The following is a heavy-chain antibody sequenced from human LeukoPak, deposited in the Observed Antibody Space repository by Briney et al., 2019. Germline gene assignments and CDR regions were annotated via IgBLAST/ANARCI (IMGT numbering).Heavy chain of an antibody. CDR3: AKDPLGCSSTSCQNGFDP. CDR1: GFTFSSYA. D-gene: IGHD2-2*01. CDR2: IRQSGDIT. J-gene: IGHJ5*02. V-gene: IGHV3-23*01. Sequence: PGGSLRLSCAASGFTFSSYAMSWVRQAPGKGLEWVSSIRQSGDITYYADSVKGRFTISRDNSKNTLYLEVNSLRAEDTAIYYCAKDPLGCSSTSCQNGFDPWGQGTLVTVSS.